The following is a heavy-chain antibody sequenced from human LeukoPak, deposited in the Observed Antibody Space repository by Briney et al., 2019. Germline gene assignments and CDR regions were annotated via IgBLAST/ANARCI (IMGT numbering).Heavy chain of an antibody. CDR3: ATYRHLPY. Sequence: GGSLRLSCAASGFTFSSYAMHWVRQAPGKGLEWVSLIFASGSTTKYADSVKGRFTISRDNSKNTLYLQMSSLRAEDSAMYYCATYRHLPYWGQGILVTVSS. CDR2: IFASGSTT. J-gene: IGHJ4*02. CDR1: GFTFSSYA. D-gene: IGHD2-2*02. V-gene: IGHV3-NL1*01.